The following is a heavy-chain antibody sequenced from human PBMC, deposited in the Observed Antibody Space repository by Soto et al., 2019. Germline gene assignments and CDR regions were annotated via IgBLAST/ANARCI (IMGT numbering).Heavy chain of an antibody. CDR3: AKFARLYGGNFDY. V-gene: IGHV3-30*18. D-gene: IGHD4-17*01. CDR1: GFTFSSYG. J-gene: IGHJ4*02. Sequence: GGSLRLSCAASGFTFSSYGMHWVRQAPGKGLEWVAVISYDGSNKYYADSVKGRFTISRDNSKNTLYLQMNSLRAEDTAVYYCAKFARLYGGNFDYWGQGTLVTASS. CDR2: ISYDGSNK.